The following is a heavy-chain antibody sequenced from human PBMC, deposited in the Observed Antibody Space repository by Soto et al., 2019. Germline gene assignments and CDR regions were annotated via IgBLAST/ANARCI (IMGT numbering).Heavy chain of an antibody. CDR1: GGSVSSYY. CDR2: IYYSGST. J-gene: IGHJ4*02. V-gene: IGHV4-59*02. D-gene: IGHD6-19*01. Sequence: SETLSLTCTVSGGSVSSYYWSWIRQPPGKGLEWIGYIYYSGSTNYNPSLKSRVTISVDTSKNQFSLKLSSVTAADTAVYYCARASSNGWHYDYWGQGTLVTVSS. CDR3: ARASSNGWHYDY.